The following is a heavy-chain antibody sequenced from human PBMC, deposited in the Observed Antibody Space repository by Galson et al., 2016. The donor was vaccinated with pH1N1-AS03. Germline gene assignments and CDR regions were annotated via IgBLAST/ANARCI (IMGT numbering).Heavy chain of an antibody. Sequence: SETLSLTCSVSGYSIIFGHYWGWIRQPPGKGLEWIASIYHSGNTHYNSSLKSRLTISVDTSKNQFSLRLSSVTAADTAVYYCARVGVAGIPTDFDNWGTGTLVSVSS. CDR1: GYSIIFGHY. V-gene: IGHV4-38-2*02. D-gene: IGHD6-19*01. CDR2: IYHSGNT. J-gene: IGHJ4*02. CDR3: ARVGVAGIPTDFDN.